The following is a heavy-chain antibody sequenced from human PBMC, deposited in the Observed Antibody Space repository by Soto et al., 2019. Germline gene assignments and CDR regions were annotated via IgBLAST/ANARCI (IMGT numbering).Heavy chain of an antibody. CDR1: GGTFNSYT. D-gene: IGHD3-10*01. J-gene: IGHJ6*02. CDR3: AKISSGSFYYYAMDV. CDR2: IIPISSKT. V-gene: IGHV1-69*06. Sequence: SVKVSCKASGGTFNSYTINWVRQAPGQGLEWMGGIIPISSKTNYAQKFQGRVTITADTATRTAYMEVSSLTSEDTAEYYCAKISSGSFYYYAMDVWGPGTTVTVS.